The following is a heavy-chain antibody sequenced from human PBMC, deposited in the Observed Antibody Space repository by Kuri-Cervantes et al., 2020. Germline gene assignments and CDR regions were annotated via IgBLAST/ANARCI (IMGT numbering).Heavy chain of an antibody. V-gene: IGHV4-39*01. CDR1: GGSTSRSFYY. J-gene: IGHJ4*02. Sequence: SETMSLTCPVAGGSTSRSFYYWGWTRQPPGKGLEGIGSIYYSGSSYNNPSLKSRVTISVDTSKNQFTLKLTSVTAADTAVYYCARLADCSSTTCHDYCWCQGTLVTVSS. CDR3: ARLADCSSTTCHDYC. D-gene: IGHD2-2*01. CDR2: IYYSGSS.